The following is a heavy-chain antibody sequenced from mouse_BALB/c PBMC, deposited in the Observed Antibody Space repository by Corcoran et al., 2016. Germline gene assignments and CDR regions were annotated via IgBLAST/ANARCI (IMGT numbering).Heavy chain of an antibody. CDR1: GYSFTDYT. V-gene: IGHV1-18*01. J-gene: IGHJ4*01. Sequence: EVQLQQSGPERVKPGASMKISCKASGYSFTDYTMNWVKQRPGKNLEGIGLINPYNGGTSYNKKFKGKTTLTGDKSSSTAYIELRILTSEDSAVYYCAVGMDYWCPGSSFTVSS. CDR2: INPYNGGT. D-gene: IGHD3-3*01. CDR3: AVGMDY.